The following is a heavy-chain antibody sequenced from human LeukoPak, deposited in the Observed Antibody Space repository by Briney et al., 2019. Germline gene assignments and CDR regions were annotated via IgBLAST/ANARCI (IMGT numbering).Heavy chain of an antibody. Sequence: GESLKISCKGSGYSFTTYWIGWVRQMPGKGLEWMGIIYPGDSDTRYSPSFQGQVTISADYSISTAYLQWSSLKASDTAMYYCARRGYCSGANCYSNAFDIWGQGTMVTVSS. D-gene: IGHD2-15*01. J-gene: IGHJ3*02. CDR3: ARRGYCSGANCYSNAFDI. CDR1: GYSFTTYW. CDR2: IYPGDSDT. V-gene: IGHV5-51*01.